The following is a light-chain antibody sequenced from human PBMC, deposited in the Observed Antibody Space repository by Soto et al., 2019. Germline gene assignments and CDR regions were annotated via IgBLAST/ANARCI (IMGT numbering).Light chain of an antibody. CDR3: SSCITSDTLV. V-gene: IGLV2-14*01. J-gene: IGLJ2*01. Sequence: QSALTQPASVSGSPGQSITISCTGSSSDIGGYKYVSWYQHFPVKAPKLIIYEVRSRPSGVSYRVSGSKSGNTAFLTISGLRAVDESHYYCSSCITSDTLVFGGGTTLTVL. CDR2: EVR. CDR1: SSDIGGYKY.